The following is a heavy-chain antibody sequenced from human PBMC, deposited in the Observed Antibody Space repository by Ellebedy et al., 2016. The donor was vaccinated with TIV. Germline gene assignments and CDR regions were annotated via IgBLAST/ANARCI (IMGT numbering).Heavy chain of an antibody. J-gene: IGHJ4*02. Sequence: MPSETLSLTCGVSGASISTDNWWSWVRQPPGKGLEWIGEIYHSGSTNYNPSLKSRITISIAKSKKQFSLKLTSVTDADTAVYYYTRDSSFGDYVRRTYYFDHWGQGTLVTVSS. D-gene: IGHD4-17*01. CDR3: TRDSSFGDYVRRTYYFDH. V-gene: IGHV4-4*02. CDR2: IYHSGST. CDR1: GASISTDNW.